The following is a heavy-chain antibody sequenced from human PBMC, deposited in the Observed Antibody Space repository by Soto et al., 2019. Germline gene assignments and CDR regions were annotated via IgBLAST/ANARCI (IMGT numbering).Heavy chain of an antibody. D-gene: IGHD4-17*01. CDR3: ARSDDYGDYGIVY. Sequence: QVQLVQSGAEVKKPGASVKVSCKASGYTFTSYAMHWVRQAPGQRLEWMGWINAGNGNTIYSQKFQGRVTITRDTSASTAYMELSSLRSEDTAVYDCARSDDYGDYGIVYWGQGTLVTVSS. V-gene: IGHV1-3*01. J-gene: IGHJ4*02. CDR2: INAGNGNT. CDR1: GYTFTSYA.